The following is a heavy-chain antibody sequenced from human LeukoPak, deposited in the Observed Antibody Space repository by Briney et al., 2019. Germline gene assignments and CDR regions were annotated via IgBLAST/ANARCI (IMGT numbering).Heavy chain of an antibody. CDR2: INTNTGNP. J-gene: IGHJ5*02. CDR3: ARTRRLGPIVGATCWFDP. CDR1: GYTFTGYY. D-gene: IGHD1-26*01. Sequence: GASVKVSCKASGYTFTGYYMHWVRQAPGQGLEWMGWINTNTGNPTYAQGFTGRFVFSLDTSVSTAYLQISSLKAEDTAVYYCARTRRLGPIVGATCWFDPWGQGTLVTVSS. V-gene: IGHV7-4-1*02.